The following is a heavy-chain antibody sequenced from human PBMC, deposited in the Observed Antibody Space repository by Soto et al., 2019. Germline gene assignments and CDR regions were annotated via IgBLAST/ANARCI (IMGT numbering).Heavy chain of an antibody. CDR2: IRSNGDGT. D-gene: IGHD3-10*01. V-gene: IGHV3-23*01. CDR3: AAAGTGTFDL. CDR1: GYTFSNYR. J-gene: IGHJ3*01. Sequence: VQLLESAGGLVPPGGSLRLSCAASGYTFSNYRMSWVRQAPGKGLEWVSTIRSNGDGTYYADSVKGRFTISRDNSRNTLSLQMNSLRVEDTALYYCAAAGTGTFDLWGQGTMVTVSS.